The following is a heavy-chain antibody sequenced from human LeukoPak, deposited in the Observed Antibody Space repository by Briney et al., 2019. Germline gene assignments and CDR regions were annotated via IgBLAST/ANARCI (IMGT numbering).Heavy chain of an antibody. J-gene: IGHJ4*02. D-gene: IGHD6-13*01. CDR1: GFIFSDSS. V-gene: IGHV3-73*01. CDR3: MGIAISM. Sequence: GGSLRLSCAASGFIFSDSSVHWVRQASGRGLEWVGRIKSKANSYATVYAASVKGRFTISRDDSKNTVYLQMNSLKTEDTAVYYCMGIAISMWGQGTLVTVSS. CDR2: IKSKANSYAT.